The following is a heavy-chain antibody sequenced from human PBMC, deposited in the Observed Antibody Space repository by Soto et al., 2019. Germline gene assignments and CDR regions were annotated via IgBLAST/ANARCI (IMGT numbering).Heavy chain of an antibody. CDR2: ISSYGGNR. V-gene: IGHV3-64*01. CDR1: GFTIGADG. Sequence: EVQLVESGGGLVQPGDSLRLSCAASGFTIGADGFHWVRQAPGKALEYISAISSYGGNRYYANSVKGRFTISRDNSKNTLYLQMGSLRAEDMGVYYCARDVGSGHYYKGVYYYYYMDVWGKGTTVTVSS. D-gene: IGHD3-10*01. J-gene: IGHJ6*03. CDR3: ARDVGSGHYYKGVYYYYYMDV.